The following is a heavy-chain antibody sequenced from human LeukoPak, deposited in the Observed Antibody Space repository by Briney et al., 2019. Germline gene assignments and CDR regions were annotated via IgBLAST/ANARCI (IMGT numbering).Heavy chain of an antibody. CDR3: ARGLPPGSYYYYGMDV. V-gene: IGHV1-8*01. D-gene: IGHD2-2*01. CDR1: GYTFTSYD. Sequence: ASVKVSCKASGYTFTSYDINWVRQATGQGLEWMGWMNPNSGNTGYAQKFQGRVTMTSNTSISTAYMELSILRSEDTAVYYCARGLPPGSYYYYGMDVWGQGTTVTVSS. CDR2: MNPNSGNT. J-gene: IGHJ6*02.